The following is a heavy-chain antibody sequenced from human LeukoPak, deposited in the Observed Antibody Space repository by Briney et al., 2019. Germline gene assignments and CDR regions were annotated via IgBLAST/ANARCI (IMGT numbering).Heavy chain of an antibody. J-gene: IGHJ6*03. CDR1: GFTFSSYA. CDR2: ISAGGST. V-gene: IGHV3-23*01. CDR3: AKNSGRGVTTSPYYYYMDV. Sequence: PGGSLRLSCAASGFTFSSYATSWVRQAPGKGLEWVSFISAGGSTYYADSVKGRFTISRDNSKNTLYLQMNSLTAEDTAVYYCAKNSGRGVTTSPYYYYMDVWGKGTTVTVSS. D-gene: IGHD4-17*01.